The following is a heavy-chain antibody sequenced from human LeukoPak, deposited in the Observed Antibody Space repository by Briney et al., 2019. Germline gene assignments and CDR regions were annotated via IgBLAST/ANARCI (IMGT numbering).Heavy chain of an antibody. D-gene: IGHD2-21*01. CDR2: ISSNSEYI. Sequence: PGGSLRLSCAASGFTFSSYHINWVRQAPGKGLEWVSSISSNSEYIYYADSVKGRFTISRDNAKNSLYLQMNSLRAEDTAVYYCVRGLCGGDCYDYWGQGTLVTVSS. CDR3: VRGLCGGDCYDY. CDR1: GFTFSSYH. J-gene: IGHJ4*02. V-gene: IGHV3-21*01.